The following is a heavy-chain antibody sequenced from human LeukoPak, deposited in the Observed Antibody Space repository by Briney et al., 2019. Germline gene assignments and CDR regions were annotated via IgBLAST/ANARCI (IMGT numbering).Heavy chain of an antibody. J-gene: IGHJ4*02. CDR2: IYSGGAT. V-gene: IGHV3-53*01. Sequence: GGSLRLSCAASGFIFSDDYISWVRQTPGKGLEGVSVIYSGGATFYADSVKGRFTISRDNSKNTVHLQMNSLRAEDTAVYYCASGGKYCTGGACYGDWGQGTLVTVSS. CDR1: GFIFSDDY. D-gene: IGHD2-8*02. CDR3: ASGGKYCTGGACYGD.